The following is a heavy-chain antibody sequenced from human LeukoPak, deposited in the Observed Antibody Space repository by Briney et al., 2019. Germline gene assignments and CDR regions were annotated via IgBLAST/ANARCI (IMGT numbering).Heavy chain of an antibody. CDR2: IKEDGSEI. CDR3: AKWSRDGNHFDY. Sequence: GGSLRLSCAASGFTFRRYSMSWVRQAPGKGLEWVANIKEDGSEIYYVDSVKGRFTISRDNAKNSLYLQMNSLRAEDTALYYCAKWSRDGNHFDYWGQGTLVTVSS. J-gene: IGHJ4*02. CDR1: GFTFRRYS. V-gene: IGHV3-7*03. D-gene: IGHD5-24*01.